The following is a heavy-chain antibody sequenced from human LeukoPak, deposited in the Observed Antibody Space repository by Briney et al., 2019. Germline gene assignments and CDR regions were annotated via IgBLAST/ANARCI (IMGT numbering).Heavy chain of an antibody. Sequence: SQTLSLTCTVSGGSISSGDYFWSWIRQPQGKGLEWIGYIYYSGGTYYNPSLKSRVTISGDTSKNQSSLKLSSVTAADTAVYYCTISGGTSGNFEYWGQGTLVTVSS. J-gene: IGHJ4*02. CDR3: TISGGTSGNFEY. V-gene: IGHV4-30-4*01. CDR1: GGSISSGDYF. CDR2: IYYSGGT. D-gene: IGHD2-8*01.